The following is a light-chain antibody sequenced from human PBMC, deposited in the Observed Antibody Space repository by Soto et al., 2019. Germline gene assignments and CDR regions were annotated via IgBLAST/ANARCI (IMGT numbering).Light chain of an antibody. Sequence: DLQLTQSPSSLSASVGDKVTITCRASQSIRSYLNWVQQKPGKAPKLLIYDASSLQTGVPSRFSGSGSGTDFSLTIRSLQPEDFATYYCQQSYSTPPWTFGQGTRLEIK. CDR2: DAS. J-gene: IGKJ5*01. CDR3: QQSYSTPPWT. CDR1: QSIRSY. V-gene: IGKV1-39*01.